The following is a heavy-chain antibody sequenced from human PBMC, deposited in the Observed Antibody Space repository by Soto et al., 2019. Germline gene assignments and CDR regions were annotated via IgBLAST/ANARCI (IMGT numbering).Heavy chain of an antibody. CDR2: INPNSGRT. Sequence: GASVKVSCKASGYTFTGYYMHWVRQAPRQGLEWMGWINPNSGRTNYAQKFQGRGPMTRDTSISTAYMELSRLRSDETAVYYCARPPPPYYDSSGYPFDYWGQGTLVTVSS. D-gene: IGHD3-22*01. J-gene: IGHJ4*02. CDR1: GYTFTGYY. V-gene: IGHV1-2*02. CDR3: ARPPPPYYDSSGYPFDY.